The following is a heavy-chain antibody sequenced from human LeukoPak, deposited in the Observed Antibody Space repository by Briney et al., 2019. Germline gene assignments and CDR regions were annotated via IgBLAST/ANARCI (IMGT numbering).Heavy chain of an antibody. CDR3: ASDTAQVNYYYYGMDV. D-gene: IGHD2-21*02. V-gene: IGHV4-39*01. J-gene: IGHJ6*02. CDR1: GGSVSTSHYY. CDR2: IYYSGRT. Sequence: LETLSLTCTVSGGSVSTSHYYWGWIRQPPGKGLEWIGYIYYSGRTYYNPSLKSRVTISVDTSKNQFSLKLSSVTAADTAVCYCASDTAQVNYYYYGMDVWGQGTTVTVSS.